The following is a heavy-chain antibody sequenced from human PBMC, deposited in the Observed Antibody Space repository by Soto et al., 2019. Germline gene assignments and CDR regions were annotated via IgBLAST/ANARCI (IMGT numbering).Heavy chain of an antibody. CDR2: INIDGTTT. D-gene: IGHD1-26*01. Sequence: GSLSLSCAASGFVFSTKWMHWVRQGPGKGLVWVSRINIDGTTTNYADSVKGRFTISRDNAKNMLYLQMDSLRAEDTAVYYCARIPYSDTDPCPWGQGTLVTVSS. J-gene: IGHJ5*02. CDR3: ARIPYSDTDPCP. V-gene: IGHV3-74*01. CDR1: GFVFSTKW.